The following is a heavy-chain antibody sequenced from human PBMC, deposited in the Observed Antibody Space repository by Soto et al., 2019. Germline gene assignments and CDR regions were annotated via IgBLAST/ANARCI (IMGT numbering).Heavy chain of an antibody. D-gene: IGHD3-22*01. Sequence: QLQLQESGPGLVKPSETLSLTCTVSGGSISSSSYYWGWIRQPPGKGLEWIGSIYYSGSTYYNPXXKSRVTVSVDXXKXQXXLKLSSVTAADTAVYYCARHPKTYDYYDSSGYCDYWGQGTLVTVSS. V-gene: IGHV4-39*01. CDR1: GGSISSSSYY. CDR3: ARHPKTYDYYDSSGYCDY. J-gene: IGHJ4*02. CDR2: IYYSGST.